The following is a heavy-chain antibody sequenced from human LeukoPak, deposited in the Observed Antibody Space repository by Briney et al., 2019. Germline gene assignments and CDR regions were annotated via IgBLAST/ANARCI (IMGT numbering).Heavy chain of an antibody. CDR3: ARLICGGDCYEDY. CDR2: INHSGST. D-gene: IGHD2-21*02. CDR1: GFTFSTYA. V-gene: IGHV4-34*08. J-gene: IGHJ4*02. Sequence: GSLRLSCAASGFTFSTYAMSWIRQPPGKGLEWIGEINHSGSTNYNPSLKSRVTISVDTSKNQFSLKLSSVTAADTAVYYCARLICGGDCYEDYWGQGTLVTVPS.